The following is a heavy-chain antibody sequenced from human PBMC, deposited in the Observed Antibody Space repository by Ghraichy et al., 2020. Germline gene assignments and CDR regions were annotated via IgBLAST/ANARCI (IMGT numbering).Heavy chain of an antibody. J-gene: IGHJ4*02. CDR1: GFTFRSYG. CDR2: ISYDESNK. Sequence: GGSLRLSCVASGFTFRSYGMHWVRQAPGKGLEWVAFISYDESNKYYADSVKGRFTISRDNSKNTLFLQLNSLKSEDTAIYFCAKELNWKQQLVLGPDYWGQGTLVTVSS. V-gene: IGHV3-30*18. CDR3: AKELNWKQQLVLGPDY. D-gene: IGHD6-13*01.